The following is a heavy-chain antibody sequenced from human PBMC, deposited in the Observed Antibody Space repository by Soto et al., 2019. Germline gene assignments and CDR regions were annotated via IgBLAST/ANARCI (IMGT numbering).Heavy chain of an antibody. D-gene: IGHD6-13*01. J-gene: IGHJ5*02. CDR1: GFTFSSYA. CDR2: ISGSGGST. V-gene: IGHV3-23*01. CDR3: AKGMQQLVPFWFDP. Sequence: GFTFSSYAMSWVRQAPGKGLEWVSAISGSGGSTYYADSVKGRFTISRDNSKNTLYLQMNSLRAEDTAVYYCAKGMQQLVPFWFDPWGQGTQVTVSS.